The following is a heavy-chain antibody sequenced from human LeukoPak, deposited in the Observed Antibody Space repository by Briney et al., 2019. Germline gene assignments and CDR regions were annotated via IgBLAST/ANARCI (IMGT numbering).Heavy chain of an antibody. CDR3: AGRVTGYSSGYVY. V-gene: IGHV3-23*01. CDR2: ISGSAHKI. D-gene: IGHD5-18*01. Sequence: GGSLRLSCVASGITFSNYAVSWVRQAPEKGLDWVSVISGSAHKIRYADSVKGRFTISRDNSENIVYLQMNNLRAGDTAVYYCAGRVTGYSSGYVYWGQGTLVTVSS. J-gene: IGHJ4*02. CDR1: GITFSNYA.